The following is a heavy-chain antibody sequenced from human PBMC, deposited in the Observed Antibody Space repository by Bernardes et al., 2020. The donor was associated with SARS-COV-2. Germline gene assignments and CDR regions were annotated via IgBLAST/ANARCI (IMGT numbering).Heavy chain of an antibody. J-gene: IGHJ4*02. D-gene: IGHD3-22*01. CDR1: GFTFSRSG. CDR3: ATKLGGGYGTFDD. CDR2: IWYDGSNQ. Sequence: GGSLRLSCAASGFTFSRSGMHWVRQAPGKGLEWVAVIWYDGSNQYYADSVKGRFTISRDNSKNILYLEMNSLRAEDTAVYYCATKLGGGYGTFDDWGQGTLVTVSS. V-gene: IGHV3-33*01.